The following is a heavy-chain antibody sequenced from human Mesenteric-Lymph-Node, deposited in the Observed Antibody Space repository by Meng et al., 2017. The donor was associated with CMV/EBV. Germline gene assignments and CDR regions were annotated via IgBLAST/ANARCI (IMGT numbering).Heavy chain of an antibody. Sequence: GESLKISCQGSGYSFTSYWIGWVRQAPGKGLEWVSAISGSGGSTYYADSVKGRLTISRDNSKNTLYLQMNSLRAEDTAVYYCAKDQGGSGSSRSFDYWGQGTLVTVSS. J-gene: IGHJ4*02. D-gene: IGHD6-6*01. CDR2: ISGSGGST. CDR3: AKDQGGSGSSRSFDY. CDR1: GYSFTSYW. V-gene: IGHV3-23*01.